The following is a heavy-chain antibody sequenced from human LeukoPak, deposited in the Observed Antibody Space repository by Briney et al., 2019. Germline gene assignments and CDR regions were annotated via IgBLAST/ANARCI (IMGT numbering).Heavy chain of an antibody. Sequence: PSETLSLTCTVSGGSISPYYWSWIRQPPGKGLEWIGYIYYSGSTNYNPSLKSRVTISTDTSKNQLSLNLSTVTAADSAVYYCARGYRYGYHYFDYWGQGTLVTVCS. J-gene: IGHJ4*02. D-gene: IGHD5-18*01. CDR2: IYYSGST. CDR3: ARGYRYGYHYFDY. V-gene: IGHV4-59*01. CDR1: GGSISPYY.